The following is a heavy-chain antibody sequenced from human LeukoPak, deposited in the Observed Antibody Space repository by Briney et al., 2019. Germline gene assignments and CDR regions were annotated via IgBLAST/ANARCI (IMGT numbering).Heavy chain of an antibody. CDR3: ARGTEDTAMVTNYYYYMDV. CDR1: GYTFTGYG. CDR2: ISAYNGNT. J-gene: IGHJ6*03. Sequence: GASVKVSCKASGYTFTGYGISWVRQAPGQGLEWMGWISAYNGNTNYAQKLQGRVTMTTDTSTSTAYMELRSLRSDDTAVYYCARGTEDTAMVTNYYYYMDVWGKGTTVTVSS. D-gene: IGHD5-18*01. V-gene: IGHV1-18*01.